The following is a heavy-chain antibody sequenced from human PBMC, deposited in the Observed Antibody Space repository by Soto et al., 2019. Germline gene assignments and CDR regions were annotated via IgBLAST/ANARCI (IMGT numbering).Heavy chain of an antibody. CDR2: ISAHNGNT. Sequence: ASVKVFCKASGYTFTSFGITWVRQAPGQGLEWMGWISAHNGNTDYAQNLQGRVTMTTDTAMTTADMELKSLRSDDTAVYYCARGSPGDPLDYWGQGTLVTVSS. V-gene: IGHV1-18*01. CDR1: GYTFTSFG. CDR3: ARGSPGDPLDY. J-gene: IGHJ4*02.